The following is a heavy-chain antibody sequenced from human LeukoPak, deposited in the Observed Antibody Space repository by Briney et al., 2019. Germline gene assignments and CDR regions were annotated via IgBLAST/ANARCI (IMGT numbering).Heavy chain of an antibody. J-gene: IGHJ4*02. CDR1: GGSVSGYY. V-gene: IGHV4-59*08. CDR2: IYYSGST. CDR3: ARRARWAQDFDY. D-gene: IGHD5-24*01. Sequence: SETLSLTCTVSGGSVSGYYWSWIRQPPGKGLEWIAYIYYSGSTNYNPSLKSRVTISVDTSKNQFSLRLSSVTDADTAVYYCARRARWAQDFDYWGQGTLVTVSS.